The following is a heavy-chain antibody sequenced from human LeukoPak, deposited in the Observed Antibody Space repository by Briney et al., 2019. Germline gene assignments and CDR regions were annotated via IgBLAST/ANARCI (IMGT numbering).Heavy chain of an antibody. CDR2: IGCSGSPI. CDR3: ARPPTVTTAGYYFGY. V-gene: IGHV3-11*04. CDR1: GFTFSDYY. Sequence: GGSLRLSCAASGFTFSDYYMSWIRQAPGKGLEWVSYIGCSGSPIYYADSVRGRFTISRDNAKNSLFLQVNSLRAEDTAVYYCARPPTVTTAGYYFGYWGQGTLVTVSS. D-gene: IGHD4-17*01. J-gene: IGHJ4*02.